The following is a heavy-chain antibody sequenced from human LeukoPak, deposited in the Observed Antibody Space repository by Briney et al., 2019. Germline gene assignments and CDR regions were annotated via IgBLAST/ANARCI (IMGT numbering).Heavy chain of an antibody. CDR3: ARDTDIVATTPDWYFDL. CDR2: ISAYNGNT. J-gene: IGHJ2*01. D-gene: IGHD5-12*01. Sequence: ASVKVSCKASGYTFTSYVISWVRQAPGQGLEWMGWISAYNGNTNYAQKLQGRVTMTTDTSTSTAYMELRSLRSDDTAVYYCARDTDIVATTPDWYFDLWGRGTLVTVSS. V-gene: IGHV1-18*04. CDR1: GYTFTSYV.